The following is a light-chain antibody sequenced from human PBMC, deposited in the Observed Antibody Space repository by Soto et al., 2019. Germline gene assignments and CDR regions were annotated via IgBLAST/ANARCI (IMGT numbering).Light chain of an antibody. CDR1: QSVRSSN. V-gene: IGKV3-20*01. CDR3: QQYGSSPST. CDR2: GAS. J-gene: IGKJ1*01. Sequence: EIVLTQSPGTLSLSPGERATLSCRASQSVRSSNLAWYLQKPGQAPRLLIYGASSRATGIPDRFSGSGSGTDFTLTISRLEPEDFAVYYCQQYGSSPSTFGQGTKVEIK.